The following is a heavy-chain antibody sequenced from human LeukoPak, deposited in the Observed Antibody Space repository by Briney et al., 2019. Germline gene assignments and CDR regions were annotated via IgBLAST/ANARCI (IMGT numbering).Heavy chain of an antibody. V-gene: IGHV1-69*06. Sequence: ASVKVSCKASGGTFSSNAISWVRQAPGQGLEWMGGIIPIFGTANYAQKFQGRVTITADKSTSTAYMELTSLRAADTAVYYCARAPAPYCSGGGCYQPDVWGKGTTVTVSS. D-gene: IGHD2-15*01. CDR2: IIPIFGTA. CDR1: GGTFSSNA. J-gene: IGHJ6*04. CDR3: ARAPAPYCSGGGCYQPDV.